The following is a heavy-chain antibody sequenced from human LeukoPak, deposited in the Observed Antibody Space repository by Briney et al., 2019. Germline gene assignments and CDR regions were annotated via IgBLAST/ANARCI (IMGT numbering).Heavy chain of an antibody. CDR3: VKGASGDRGRVLFFDL. D-gene: IGHD3-10*01. Sequence: GGSLRLSCAASGFTVDDYGMHWVRQTPGKGLEWVAGISWNSADTDYADSVKGRFTISRDNAKNSLYLQMNNLRAEDTALYYCVKGASGDRGRVLFFDLWGRGTLVIVSS. CDR1: GFTVDDYG. J-gene: IGHJ2*01. V-gene: IGHV3-9*01. CDR2: ISWNSADT.